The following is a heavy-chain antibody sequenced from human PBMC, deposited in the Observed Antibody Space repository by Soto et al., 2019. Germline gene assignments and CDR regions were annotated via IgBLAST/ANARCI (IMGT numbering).Heavy chain of an antibody. D-gene: IGHD6-19*01. Sequence: EVPLLESGGGLVQPGGSLRVSCAASGFTLSTCAMSWVRQAPGKGLEWGSAIGGSGGDTYYADSVKGRFTISRDNSKNTLLLQMSRLTAEDTAVDYCAKSIGSGWSKHAYWGQGTLVTVSS. CDR3: AKSIGSGWSKHAY. CDR1: GFTLSTCA. CDR2: IGGSGGDT. V-gene: IGHV3-23*01. J-gene: IGHJ4*02.